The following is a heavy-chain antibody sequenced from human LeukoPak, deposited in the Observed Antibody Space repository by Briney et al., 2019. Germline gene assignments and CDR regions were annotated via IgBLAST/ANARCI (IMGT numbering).Heavy chain of an antibody. V-gene: IGHV3-21*01. Sequence: GGSLRLSCAASGFTFSSFTMNWVRQAPRKGLEWVSSIISSSSYTYYADSVKGRFTISRDNAKNSLYLQMNSLRAEDTAVYYCARDLAYCGGDCSAFDIWGQGTMVTVSS. D-gene: IGHD2-21*02. CDR3: ARDLAYCGGDCSAFDI. J-gene: IGHJ3*02. CDR1: GFTFSSFT. CDR2: IISSSSYT.